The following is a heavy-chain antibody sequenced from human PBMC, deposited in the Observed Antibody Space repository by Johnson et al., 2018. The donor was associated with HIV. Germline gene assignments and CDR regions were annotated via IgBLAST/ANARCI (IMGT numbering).Heavy chain of an antibody. Sequence: VQLVESGGGLVQPGGSLRLSCAASGLIFSRSWIHWVRQAPGKGLVWVSRTNSDGSSTTYADSVKGRFTISRDNAKNTLYLEMKSLRADDTAVYYCVRDDYAFHIWGQGTMVTVSS. CDR3: VRDDYAFHI. J-gene: IGHJ3*02. CDR1: GLIFSRSW. D-gene: IGHD2-21*02. V-gene: IGHV3-74*01. CDR2: TNSDGSST.